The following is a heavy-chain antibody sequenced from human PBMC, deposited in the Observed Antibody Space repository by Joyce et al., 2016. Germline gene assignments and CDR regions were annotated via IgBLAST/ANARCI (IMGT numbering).Heavy chain of an antibody. CDR2: DSGKNGDT. D-gene: IGHD1-1*01. V-gene: IGHV1-18*04. CDR3: ARQVVATDDKEDYFDY. Sequence: QVQLVQSGADVKKPGASVKVSCQTSGYTLTSYAVRWLRRAPGQGLEWMGCDSGKNGDTRYSQKIQGTVIMTTDTTTSTASMELRSLKADDTCVYYCARQVVATDDKEDYFDYWGQGTLVIVSS. CDR1: GYTLTSYA. J-gene: IGHJ4*02.